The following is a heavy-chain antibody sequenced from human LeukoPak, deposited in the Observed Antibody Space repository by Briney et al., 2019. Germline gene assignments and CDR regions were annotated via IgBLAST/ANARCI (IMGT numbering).Heavy chain of an antibody. V-gene: IGHV3-53*04. CDR1: GFTVSSNY. CDR2: IYSGGST. Sequence: GGSLRLSCAASGFTVSSNYMSWVRQAPGKGLEWVSVIYSGGSTYYADSVKGRFTISRHNSKNTLYLQMNSLRAEDTAVYYCARVGGYCSSAACLGGFDYWGQGTPVTVSS. CDR3: ARVGGYCSSAACLGGFDY. J-gene: IGHJ4*02. D-gene: IGHD2-2*01.